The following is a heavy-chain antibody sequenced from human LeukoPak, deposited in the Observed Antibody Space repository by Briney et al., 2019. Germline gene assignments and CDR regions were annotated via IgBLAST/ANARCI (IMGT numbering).Heavy chain of an antibody. D-gene: IGHD6-25*01. V-gene: IGHV4-34*01. CDR3: ARVHGSAVDY. CDR2: INHSGST. CDR1: GGSFSGYY. Sequence: SETLSLTCAVYGGSFSGYYWSWIRQPPGKGLEWIGEINHSGSTNYNPSLKSRVTISVDTSKNQFSLKLSSVTAADTAVYYCARVHGSAVDYWGQGTLVTVFS. J-gene: IGHJ4*02.